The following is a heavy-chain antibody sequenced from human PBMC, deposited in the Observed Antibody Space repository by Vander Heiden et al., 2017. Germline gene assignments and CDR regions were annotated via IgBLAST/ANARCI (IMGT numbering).Heavy chain of an antibody. CDR1: GFTFSSYA. V-gene: IGHV3-23*01. Sequence: EVQLLESGGGWVQPGGSLRLSCAASGFTFSSYAMSWVRQAPGKGLEWVSTISGSGDNTYYADSVKGRFTISRDNSKNVVYLQMNSLRAEDTAVYYCAKGRGYCTGGSCYSDYWGQGTLVTVSS. J-gene: IGHJ4*02. D-gene: IGHD2-15*01. CDR2: ISGSGDNT. CDR3: AKGRGYCTGGSCYSDY.